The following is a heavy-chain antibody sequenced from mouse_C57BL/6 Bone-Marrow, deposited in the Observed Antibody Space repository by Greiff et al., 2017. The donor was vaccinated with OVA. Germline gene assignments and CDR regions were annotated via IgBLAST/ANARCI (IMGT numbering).Heavy chain of an antibody. CDR2: SRNKANDYTT. CDR3: ARGPGTYFDY. D-gene: IGHD4-1*01. Sequence: EVKLMESGGGLVQSGRSLRLSCATSGFTFSDFYMEWVRQAPGKGLEWIAASRNKANDYTTEYSASVKGRFIVSRDTSQSILYLQMNALRAEDTAIDYWARGPGTYFDYWGQGTTLTVSS. V-gene: IGHV7-1*01. J-gene: IGHJ2*01. CDR1: GFTFSDFY.